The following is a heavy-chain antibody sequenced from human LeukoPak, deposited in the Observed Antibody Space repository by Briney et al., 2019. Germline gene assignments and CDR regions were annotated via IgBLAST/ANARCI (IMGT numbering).Heavy chain of an antibody. CDR3: AREEMGVSGYVFDY. CDR2: TYYRSKWYN. Sequence: SQTLSLTCAISGDTVSSNSAAWNWIRQSPSRGLVWLGRTYYRSKWYNDYAVSVTSRITINPDTSKNQFSLQLNSVTPEDTAVYYCAREEMGVSGYVFDYWGQGSLVTVSS. D-gene: IGHD5-12*01. J-gene: IGHJ4*02. V-gene: IGHV6-1*01. CDR1: GDTVSSNSAA.